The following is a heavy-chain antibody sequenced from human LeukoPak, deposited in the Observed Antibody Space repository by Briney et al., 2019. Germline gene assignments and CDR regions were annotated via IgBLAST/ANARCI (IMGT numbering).Heavy chain of an antibody. CDR2: MNSNSGNT. V-gene: IGHV1-8*03. D-gene: IGHD2-2*01. Sequence: GASVKVSCKASGYTLTSYDINWVRQATGQGLEWMGWMNSNSGNTGYAQKFQGRVTITRNTSISTAYMELSSLRSEDTPVYYCARRGEYQLLFYYYYMDVWGKGTTVTVSS. J-gene: IGHJ6*03. CDR3: ARRGEYQLLFYYYYMDV. CDR1: GYTLTSYD.